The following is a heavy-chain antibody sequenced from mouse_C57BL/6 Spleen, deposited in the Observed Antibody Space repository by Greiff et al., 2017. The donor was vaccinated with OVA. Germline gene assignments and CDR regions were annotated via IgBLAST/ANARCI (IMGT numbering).Heavy chain of an antibody. CDR3: ARGGFVYAMDY. J-gene: IGHJ4*01. V-gene: IGHV5-16*01. Sequence: EVQVVESEGGLVQPGSSMKLSCTASGFTFSDYYMAWVRQVPEKGLEWVANINYDGSSTYYLDSLKSRFIISRDNAKNILYLQMSSLKSEDTATYYCARGGFVYAMDYWGQGTSVTVSS. CDR1: GFTFSDYY. CDR2: INYDGSST.